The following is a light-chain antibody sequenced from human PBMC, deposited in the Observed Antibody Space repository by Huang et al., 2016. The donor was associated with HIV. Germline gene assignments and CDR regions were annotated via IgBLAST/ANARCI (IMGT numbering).Light chain of an antibody. J-gene: IGKJ1*01. CDR3: QQYNNWPPWT. CDR1: QSVGSN. V-gene: IGKV3-15*01. Sequence: EIVMTQSPATLSVSPGERATLSCRASQSVGSNLAWYQQRPGQAPRLLIYGASTRAPGIPAKFSGSGSGTEFTLTISSLQSEDFALYYCQQYNNWPPWTFGQGTKVEVK. CDR2: GAS.